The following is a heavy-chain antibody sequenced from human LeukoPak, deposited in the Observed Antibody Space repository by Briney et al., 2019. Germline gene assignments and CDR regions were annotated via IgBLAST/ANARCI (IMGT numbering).Heavy chain of an antibody. CDR1: GDSINSSNSY. Sequence: SETPSLTCTVSGDSINSSNSYRGWIRQPPGKGLEWIGSLYYSGRSYYNPSLKSRVTISLDTSKNQFSLKLNSVTAADTAVYYCSRTIGWIQLYYFDYWGQGTLVTVSS. J-gene: IGHJ4*02. CDR3: SRTIGWIQLYYFDY. V-gene: IGHV4-39*07. CDR2: LYYSGRS. D-gene: IGHD5-18*01.